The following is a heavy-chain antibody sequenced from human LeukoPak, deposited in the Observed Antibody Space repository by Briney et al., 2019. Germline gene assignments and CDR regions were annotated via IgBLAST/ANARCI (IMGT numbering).Heavy chain of an antibody. J-gene: IGHJ4*02. V-gene: IGHV4-59*01. CDR2: LYYSGST. Sequence: SETLSLTCAVYGGSFSTYYWSWIRQPPGKGLEWVGYLYYSGSTNYNPSLKSRVIISVDTSKNQFSLKLSPVIAADTAVYYCARVGVDYSGNIIKYYFDYWGQGTLVTVSS. CDR3: ARVGVDYSGNIIKYYFDY. D-gene: IGHD4-23*01. CDR1: GGSFSTYY.